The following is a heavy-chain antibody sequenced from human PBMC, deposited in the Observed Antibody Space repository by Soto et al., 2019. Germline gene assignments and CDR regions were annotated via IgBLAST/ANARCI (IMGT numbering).Heavy chain of an antibody. CDR3: ARDIQPFDP. CDR2: ISSSGSTI. Sequence: GGSLRLSCAASGFTFSSYEMNWVCQAPGKGLEWVSYISSSGSTIYYADSVKGRFTISRDNAKNSLYLQMNSLRAEDTAVYYCARDIQPFDPWGQGTLVTVSS. CDR1: GFTFSSYE. D-gene: IGHD2-2*01. J-gene: IGHJ5*02. V-gene: IGHV3-48*03.